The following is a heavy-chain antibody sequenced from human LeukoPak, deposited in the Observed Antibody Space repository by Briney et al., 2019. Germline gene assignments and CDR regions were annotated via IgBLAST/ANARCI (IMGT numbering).Heavy chain of an antibody. J-gene: IGHJ4*02. Sequence: GGSLRLSCAASGFTFSSHWMHWVRQAPGKGLVWVSRINGAGSSTSYADSVKGRFTVSRDNAKNTLYLQMNSLRAEDTAVYYCARGAGYSYGSYFDYWGQGTLVTVSS. CDR1: GFTFSSHW. V-gene: IGHV3-74*01. D-gene: IGHD5-18*01. CDR2: INGAGSST. CDR3: ARGAGYSYGSYFDY.